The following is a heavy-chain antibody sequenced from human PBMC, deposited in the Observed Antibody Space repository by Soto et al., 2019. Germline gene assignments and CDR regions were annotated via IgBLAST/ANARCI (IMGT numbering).Heavy chain of an antibody. V-gene: IGHV3-33*01. CDR2: IWYDGSNK. J-gene: IGHJ5*02. CDR1: GFTFSSYG. CDR3: ARESTGSYISWFDP. D-gene: IGHD3-10*01. Sequence: QVQLVESGGGVVQPGRSLSLSCAASGFTFSSYGMHWVRQAPGKGLEWVAVIWYDGSNKYYADSVKGRFTISRDNSKNTLYLQMNSLRAEDTAVYYCARESTGSYISWFDPWGQGTLVTVSS.